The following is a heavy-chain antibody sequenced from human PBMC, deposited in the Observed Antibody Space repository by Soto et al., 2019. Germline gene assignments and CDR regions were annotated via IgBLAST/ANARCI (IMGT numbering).Heavy chain of an antibody. CDR2: IYYSGST. Sequence: SDTLSLTCTVSGGSINSYYWSWIRQPPGKGLEWIGYIYYSGSTNYNPSLKSRVTISVDTSKNQFSLKLSSVTAADTAVYYCAREAVAGTNGWFDPWGQGTLVTVSS. J-gene: IGHJ5*02. V-gene: IGHV4-59*01. CDR1: GGSINSYY. CDR3: AREAVAGTNGWFDP. D-gene: IGHD6-19*01.